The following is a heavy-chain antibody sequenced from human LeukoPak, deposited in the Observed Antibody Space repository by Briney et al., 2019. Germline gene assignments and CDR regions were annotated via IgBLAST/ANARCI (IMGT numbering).Heavy chain of an antibody. Sequence: GGSLRLACTGSGFTFSSYGMHWVRQAPGKGLEWVTVISYDGINKYYADSVKGRFTISRDNSKNTLYLQMNTLRAEDTAVYYCAKEGTDCSGGGCYPLGYFQQWGQGTLVTVSS. CDR2: ISYDGINK. J-gene: IGHJ1*01. V-gene: IGHV3-30*18. CDR1: GFTFSSYG. CDR3: AKEGTDCSGGGCYPLGYFQQ. D-gene: IGHD2-15*01.